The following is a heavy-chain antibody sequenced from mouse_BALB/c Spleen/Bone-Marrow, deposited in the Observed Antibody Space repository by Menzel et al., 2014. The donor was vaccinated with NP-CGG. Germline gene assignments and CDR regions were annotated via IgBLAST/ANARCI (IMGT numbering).Heavy chain of an antibody. V-gene: IGHV5-6*01. CDR2: INNGGTYT. D-gene: IGHD4-1*02. J-gene: IGHJ3*01. CDR1: GFTFSSYG. Sequence: VQLQQSGGDLVKPGGSLKLSCAASGFTFSSYGMSWVRQTPDKRLEWVASINNGGTYTYYPGSVKGRFTISRDNAKNTLYLQMSSLKSEDTAMYYCALNWDSAYWGQGTLVTVSA. CDR3: ALNWDSAY.